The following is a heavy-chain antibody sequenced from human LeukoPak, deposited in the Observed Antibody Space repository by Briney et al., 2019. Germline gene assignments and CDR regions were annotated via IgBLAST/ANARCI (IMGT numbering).Heavy chain of an antibody. CDR3: AKDTFDY. CDR2: IIYSGST. CDR1: GDSISSYY. V-gene: IGHV4-59*12. Sequence: PSETLSLTCSVSGDSISSYYWTWIRQSPGKGLEWIGNIIYSGSTDYNPSLKSRVTISVDTSRNLFSLNLNSVTAADTALYYCAKDTFDYWGQGTLVTVSS. J-gene: IGHJ4*02.